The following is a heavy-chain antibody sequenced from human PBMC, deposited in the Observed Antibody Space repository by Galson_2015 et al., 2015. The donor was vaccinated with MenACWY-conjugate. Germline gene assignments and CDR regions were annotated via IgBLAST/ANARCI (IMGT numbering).Heavy chain of an antibody. CDR2: INPDGSEK. CDR1: EFTFSSYW. J-gene: IGHJ4*02. CDR3: ARGRALDY. V-gene: IGHV3-7*03. Sequence: SLRLSCAASEFTFSSYWMTWVRQAPGKGLEWVANINPDGSEKYYVDSVKGRFTISRDNAKKSLYLQMDSLRAEDTAVFYCARGRALDYWGQGSPVTVSS.